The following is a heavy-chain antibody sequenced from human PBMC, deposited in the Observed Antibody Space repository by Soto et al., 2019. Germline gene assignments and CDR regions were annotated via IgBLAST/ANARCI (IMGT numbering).Heavy chain of an antibody. Sequence: GGSLRLSCAASGFTFSSYSMNWVRQAPGKGLEWVSSISSSSSYIYYADSVKGRFTISRDNAKNSLYLQMNSLRAEDTAVYYCARAHSNYDFWSGYYTGYYYYGMDVWGKGTTVTVSS. D-gene: IGHD3-3*01. CDR1: GFTFSSYS. CDR3: ARAHSNYDFWSGYYTGYYYYGMDV. J-gene: IGHJ6*04. V-gene: IGHV3-21*04. CDR2: ISSSSSYI.